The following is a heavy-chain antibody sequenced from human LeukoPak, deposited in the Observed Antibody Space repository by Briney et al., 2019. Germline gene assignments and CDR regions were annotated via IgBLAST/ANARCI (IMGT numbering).Heavy chain of an antibody. J-gene: IGHJ4*02. CDR2: IYYSGST. CDR3: ARGGAHGDYVGY. D-gene: IGHD4-17*01. V-gene: IGHV4-31*03. Sequence: PSQTLSLTCTVSGGSISSGGYYWSWIRQHPGKGLEWIGYIYYSGSTYYNPSLKSRVTISVDTSKNQFSLKLSSVTAADTAVYYCARGGAHGDYVGYWGQGTLVTVPS. CDR1: GGSISSGGYY.